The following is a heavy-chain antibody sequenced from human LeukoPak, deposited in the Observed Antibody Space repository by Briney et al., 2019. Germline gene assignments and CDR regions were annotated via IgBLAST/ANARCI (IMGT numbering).Heavy chain of an antibody. V-gene: IGHV3-7*01. Sequence: GQSLRLSWEPARFTLSNYCMNCVRPAPGEVLEWVDNIKQDGGEESHVDSVKGRLTIARDNAKHSMRRQMNCLRAEGTAVYELARDRGGSASHGFDAFDIWGQGTMVTVSS. D-gene: IGHD3-10*01. CDR2: IKQDGGEE. CDR1: RFTLSNYC. CDR3: ARDRGGSASHGFDAFDI. J-gene: IGHJ3*02.